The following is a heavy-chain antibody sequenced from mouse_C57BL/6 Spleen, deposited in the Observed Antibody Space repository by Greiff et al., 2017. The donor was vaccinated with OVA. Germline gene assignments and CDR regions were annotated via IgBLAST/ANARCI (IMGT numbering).Heavy chain of an antibody. V-gene: IGHV1-7*01. CDR3: ARDSYGSSYGY. Sequence: VQLQQSGAELAKPGASVKLSCKASGYTFTSYWMHWVKQRPGQVLEWIGYINPSSGYTKYNQKFKDKATLTADKSSSTAYMQLSSLTYENSAVYYCARDSYGSSYGYWGQGTTLTVSS. CDR1: GYTFTSYW. J-gene: IGHJ2*01. D-gene: IGHD1-1*01. CDR2: INPSSGYT.